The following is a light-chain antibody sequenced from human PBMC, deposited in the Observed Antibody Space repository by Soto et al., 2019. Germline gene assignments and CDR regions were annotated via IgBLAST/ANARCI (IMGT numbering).Light chain of an antibody. CDR3: QQRSKWPLT. J-gene: IGKJ4*01. Sequence: EIVLTQSPATLSLSPGERATISCRASQSISSYLGWYQQKPGQAPRLLIYDTYNRATGIPARFSGSGSGTDLTLTISSLEPEDFAVYYCQQRSKWPLTFGGGTKVDIK. CDR1: QSISSY. CDR2: DTY. V-gene: IGKV3-11*01.